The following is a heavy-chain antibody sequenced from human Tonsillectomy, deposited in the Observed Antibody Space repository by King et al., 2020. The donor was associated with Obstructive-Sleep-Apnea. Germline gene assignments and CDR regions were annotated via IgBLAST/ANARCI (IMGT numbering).Heavy chain of an antibody. Sequence: ITLKESGPTLVKPTQTLTLTCTFSGFSLSTSGVGVGWIRQPPGTSLEWLVLFYWDVDKYFSPSLKRRLTITKDTTKNQVVLTMTNMDPVDTGTYFCARKGWGLANPFDYWGQGALVTVSS. CDR1: GFSLSTSGVG. CDR2: FYWDVDK. J-gene: IGHJ4*02. CDR3: ARKGWGLANPFDY. V-gene: IGHV2-5*02. D-gene: IGHD4/OR15-4a*01.